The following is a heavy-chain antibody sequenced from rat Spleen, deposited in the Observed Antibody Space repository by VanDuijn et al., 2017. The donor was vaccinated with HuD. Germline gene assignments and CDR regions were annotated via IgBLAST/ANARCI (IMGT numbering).Heavy chain of an antibody. Sequence: EVQFVETGGGLVQPGKSLKLTCATSGLIFSTAWMHWVRQSPDKRLEWIARIKDKSNNYAPDYVESVKGRFTISRDDSKSSVYLHMNRLKEEDTATYYCTTGLGARFDYWGQGVMVTVSS. V-gene: IGHV6-13*01. CDR3: TTGLGARFDY. CDR2: IKDKSNNYAP. CDR1: GLIFSTAW. J-gene: IGHJ2*01. D-gene: IGHD5-1*01.